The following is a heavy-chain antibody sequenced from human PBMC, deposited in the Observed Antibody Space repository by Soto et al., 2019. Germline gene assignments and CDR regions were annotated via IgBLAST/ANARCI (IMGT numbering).Heavy chain of an antibody. CDR2: IYYSGST. D-gene: IGHD2-2*03. V-gene: IGHV4-31*03. Sequence: SETLSLTCTVSGGSISSGGYYWSWIRQHPGKGLEWIGYIYYSGSTYYNPSLKSRVTISVDTSKNQFSLKLSSVTAADTAVYYCARDRRFGHGYCSSTGCYSGGWFDPWGQGTLVTVSS. CDR1: GGSISSGGYY. CDR3: ARDRRFGHGYCSSTGCYSGGWFDP. J-gene: IGHJ5*02.